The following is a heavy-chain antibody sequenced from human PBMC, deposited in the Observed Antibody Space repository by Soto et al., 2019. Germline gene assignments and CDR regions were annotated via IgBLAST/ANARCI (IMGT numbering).Heavy chain of an antibody. CDR2: IYYSGST. CDR3: ARGFSSSRPTYYYYYGMDV. J-gene: IGHJ6*02. Sequence: SETLSLTCTVSGGSISSGGYYWSWIPKPPGKGLEWIGYIYYSGSTYYTPSLKSRVTISVDTSKNQFSLKLSSVTCEDTAVYYCARGFSSSRPTYYYYYGMDVWGQGTTVTVSS. D-gene: IGHD6-13*01. CDR1: GGSISSGGYY. V-gene: IGHV4-30-4*01.